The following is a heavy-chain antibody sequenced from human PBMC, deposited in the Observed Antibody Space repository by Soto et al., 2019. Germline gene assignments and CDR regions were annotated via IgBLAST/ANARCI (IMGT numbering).Heavy chain of an antibody. CDR1: GDTFTSYA. Sequence: ASVKVSCKASGDTFTSYAMHWVRQAPGQRLEWMGWINAGNGNTKYSQKFQGRVTITRDTSASTAYMELSSLRSEDTAVYYCARVSVVVPAAIRPAFDIWGQGTMVTVSS. V-gene: IGHV1-3*01. CDR3: ARVSVVVPAAIRPAFDI. J-gene: IGHJ3*02. D-gene: IGHD2-2*01. CDR2: INAGNGNT.